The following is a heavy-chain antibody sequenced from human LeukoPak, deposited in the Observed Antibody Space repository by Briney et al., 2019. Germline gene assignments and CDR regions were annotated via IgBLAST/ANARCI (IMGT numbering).Heavy chain of an antibody. V-gene: IGHV3-48*01. CDR3: AKEHITVTGTGDY. J-gene: IGHJ4*02. CDR1: GFIFGRDS. Sequence: SGGSLRLSCAASGFIFGRDSMNWVRQAPGRGLEWISYISSSSSTIYYADSVKGRFTISRDNAKNSLYLQMNSLRAEDTALYYCAKEHITVTGTGDYWGQGTLVTVSS. D-gene: IGHD6-19*01. CDR2: ISSSSSTI.